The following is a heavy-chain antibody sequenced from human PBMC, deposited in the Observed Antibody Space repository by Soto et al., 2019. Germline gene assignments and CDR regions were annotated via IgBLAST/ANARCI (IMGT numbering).Heavy chain of an antibody. CDR1: GFTFSSYS. Sequence: EVQLVEPGGGLVQPGGSLRLSCAASGFTFSSYSINWVRQAPGKGLEWVSYISSSSSTIYYADSVKGRFTISRDNAKNSLYLQMNSLRAEDTAVYYCARGAYYYDSSGLSYWGQGTLVTVSS. D-gene: IGHD3-22*01. CDR2: ISSSSSTI. CDR3: ARGAYYYDSSGLSY. V-gene: IGHV3-48*01. J-gene: IGHJ4*02.